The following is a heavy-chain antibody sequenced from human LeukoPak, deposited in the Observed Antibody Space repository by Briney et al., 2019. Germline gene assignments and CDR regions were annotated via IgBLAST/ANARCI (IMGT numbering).Heavy chain of an antibody. D-gene: IGHD3-10*01. CDR2: INPNSGGT. Sequence: GASVKVSCKASGYTFTGYYMHWVRQAPGQGLEWMGWINPNSGGTNYAQKFQGRVTMTRDTSISTAYMELSRLRSDDTAVYYCARDLWYNSYGSGHYFDSWGQGTLVTVSS. CDR1: GYTFTGYY. V-gene: IGHV1-2*02. CDR3: ARDLWYNSYGSGHYFDS. J-gene: IGHJ4*02.